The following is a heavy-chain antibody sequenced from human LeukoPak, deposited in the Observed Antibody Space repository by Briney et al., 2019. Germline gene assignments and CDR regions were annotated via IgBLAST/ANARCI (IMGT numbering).Heavy chain of an antibody. D-gene: IGHD3-16*01. J-gene: IGHJ6*02. CDR2: ISYDGSNK. V-gene: IGHV3-30-3*01. CDR1: GFTFSIYA. Sequence: GGSLRLSCAASGFTFSIYAMHWVRQAPGKGLEWVAVISYDGSNKYYADSVKGRFTISRDNSKNTLYLQMNSLRAEDTSVYYCARDGPYDYVWGSPPEVVDYYYGMDVWGQGTTVTVSS. CDR3: ARDGPYDYVWGSPPEVVDYYYGMDV.